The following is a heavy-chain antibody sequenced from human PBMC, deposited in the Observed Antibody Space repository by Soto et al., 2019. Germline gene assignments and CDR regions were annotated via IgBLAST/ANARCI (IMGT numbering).Heavy chain of an antibody. D-gene: IGHD6-19*01. V-gene: IGHV1-69*02. Sequence: QVQLVQSGAEVKKPGSSVKVSCKASGGTFSSYTISWVRQAPGQGLEWMGRIIPILGIANYAQKFQGRVTITADKSTSTAYMELSSLRSEYTAVYYCARGEVGGNRPLYYWGQGTLVTVSS. CDR2: IIPILGIA. CDR3: ARGEVGGNRPLYY. CDR1: GGTFSSYT. J-gene: IGHJ4*02.